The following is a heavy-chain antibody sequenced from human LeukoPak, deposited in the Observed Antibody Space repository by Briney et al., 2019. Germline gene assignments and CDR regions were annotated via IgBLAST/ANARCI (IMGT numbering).Heavy chain of an antibody. CDR3: ARDYVLWSQGNWFDP. Sequence: SVKVSCKASEGTFSSYAISWVRQAPGQGLEWMGGIIPIFGTANYAQKFQGRVTITADESTSTAYMELSSLRSEDTAVYYCARDYVLWSQGNWFDPWGQGTLVTVSS. CDR2: IIPIFGTA. J-gene: IGHJ5*02. CDR1: EGTFSSYA. V-gene: IGHV1-69*01. D-gene: IGHD3-10*01.